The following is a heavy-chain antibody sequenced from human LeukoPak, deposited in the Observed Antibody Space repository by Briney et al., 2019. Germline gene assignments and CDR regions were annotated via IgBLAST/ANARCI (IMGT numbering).Heavy chain of an antibody. CDR2: ISYDGGNK. CDR1: GFTFSSYG. Sequence: GGSLRLSCAASGFTFSSYGMHWVRQAPGKGLEWVSVISYDGGNKYYADSVKGRFTISRDNSKNTLYLQMNSLIAEDTAACYCANDLRYCSSTSWYTGYYYYGMDVWGQGTTVTVSS. J-gene: IGHJ6*02. D-gene: IGHD2-2*02. CDR3: ANDLRYCSSTSWYTGYYYYGMDV. V-gene: IGHV3-30*18.